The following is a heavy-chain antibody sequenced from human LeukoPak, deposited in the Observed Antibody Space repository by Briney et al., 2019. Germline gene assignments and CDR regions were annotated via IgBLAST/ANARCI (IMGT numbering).Heavy chain of an antibody. CDR3: ATTGSGQEPRRYGGLGI. V-gene: IGHV1-24*01. CDR2: FDPEDGET. D-gene: IGHD4/OR15-4a*01. Sequence: ASVNVSCKFSGYTLTELSMHLVRQAPGKGLEWMGGFDPEDGETIYAQKFQGRVTMTEDTSTDTAYMELSSLRSEDTAVYYCATTGSGQEPRRYGGLGIWGQGTMVTVSS. J-gene: IGHJ3*02. CDR1: GYTLTELS.